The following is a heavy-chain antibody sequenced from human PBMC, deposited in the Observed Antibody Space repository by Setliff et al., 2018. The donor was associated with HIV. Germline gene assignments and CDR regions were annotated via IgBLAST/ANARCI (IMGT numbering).Heavy chain of an antibody. CDR2: VHSNGDP. D-gene: IGHD2-15*01. CDR3: ARSYCVGSNCRYGLYYFDF. CDR1: GGSITNFY. Sequence: NPSETLSLTCSVSGGSITNFYWHWIRQTAGMRLEWIGRVHSNGDPNYSPSLKSRVTMSVDTSKSHVSLKLTSVTAADTAVYYCARSYCVGSNCRYGLYYFDFWGQGALVTVSS. V-gene: IGHV4-4*07. J-gene: IGHJ4*02.